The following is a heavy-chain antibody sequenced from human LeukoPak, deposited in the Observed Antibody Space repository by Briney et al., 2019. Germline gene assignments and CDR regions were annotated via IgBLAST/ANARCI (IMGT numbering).Heavy chain of an antibody. D-gene: IGHD3-10*01. CDR2: MSNNGAT. J-gene: IGHJ5*02. CDR1: GGSISGFY. V-gene: IGHV4-59*01. Sequence: PSETLSLTCTVSGGSISGFYWSWIRQPPGKGLEWIGYMSNNGATTYNPSLKSRVTISIDMSNNHFSLTLKSVTAADKAVYYCARDSGPRGVFDPWGQGTLVTVSS. CDR3: ARDSGPRGVFDP.